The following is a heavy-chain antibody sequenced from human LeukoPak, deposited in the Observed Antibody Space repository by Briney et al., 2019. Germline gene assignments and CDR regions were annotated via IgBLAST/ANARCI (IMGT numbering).Heavy chain of an antibody. V-gene: IGHV3-11*04. CDR3: AREFVVVPAAMNDY. CDR2: ISSSGSTI. CDR1: GFTFSDYY. D-gene: IGHD2-2*01. J-gene: IGHJ4*02. Sequence: GGSLRLSCAASGFTFSDYYMSWIRQAPGKGREWVSYISSSGSTIYYADSVKGRFTISRDNSKNTLYLQMNSLRAEDTAVYYCAREFVVVPAAMNDYWGQGTLVTVSS.